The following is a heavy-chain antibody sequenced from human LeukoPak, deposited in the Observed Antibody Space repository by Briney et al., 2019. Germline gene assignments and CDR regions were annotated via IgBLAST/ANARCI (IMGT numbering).Heavy chain of an antibody. V-gene: IGHV4-59*01. CDR1: GGSFSGYY. D-gene: IGHD5-24*01. CDR2: IYYSGST. Sequence: SETLSLTCAVYGGSFSGYYWNWIRQPPGKGLEWIGYIYYSGSTNYNPSLKSRVTISVDTSKNQFSLKLTSVTAADTAIYYCARVGGMLTINNEAFDIWGQGTVVTVS. CDR3: ARVGGMLTINNEAFDI. J-gene: IGHJ3*02.